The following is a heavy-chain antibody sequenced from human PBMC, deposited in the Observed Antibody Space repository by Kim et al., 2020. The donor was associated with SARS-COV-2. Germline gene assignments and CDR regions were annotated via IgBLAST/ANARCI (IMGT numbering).Heavy chain of an antibody. CDR1: GFTVSSNY. V-gene: IGHV3-66*01. CDR3: ARDLRGYSYGATYYYYYGMDV. CDR2: IYSGGST. J-gene: IGHJ6*02. D-gene: IGHD5-18*01. Sequence: GGSLRLSCAASGFTVSSNYMSWVRQAPGKGLEWVSVIYSGGSTYYADSVKGRFTISRDNSKNTLYLQMNSLRAEDTAVYYCARDLRGYSYGATYYYYYGMDVWGQGTTVTVSS.